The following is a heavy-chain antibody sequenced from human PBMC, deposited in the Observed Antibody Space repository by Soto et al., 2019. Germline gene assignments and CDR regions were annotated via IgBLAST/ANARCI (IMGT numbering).Heavy chain of an antibody. D-gene: IGHD6-13*01. V-gene: IGHV4-31*03. J-gene: IGHJ6*04. Sequence: QVQLQESGPGLVKPSQTLSLTCSVSGDSISSTGFYWSWIRQHPGKATEWIGNINYTGRTSYKPSLKSRRAISLDASKNQFSLTLSSVTSSDTAVYYCARDHHSLVDYDGMDVWCKGTTVTVSS. CDR2: INYTGRT. CDR3: ARDHHSLVDYDGMDV. CDR1: GDSISSTGFY.